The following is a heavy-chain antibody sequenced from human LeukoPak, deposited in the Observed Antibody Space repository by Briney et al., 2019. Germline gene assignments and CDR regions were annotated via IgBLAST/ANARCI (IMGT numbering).Heavy chain of an antibody. V-gene: IGHV3-74*01. J-gene: IGHJ4*02. CDR1: GFTFSTYW. CDR3: ARADYGGNSDFHY. D-gene: IGHD4-23*01. Sequence: GGSLTLSCAASGFTFSTYWMYWVRHAPGQGLVLVSRISSDGSIAINADSVEGRFTVSRDNAKNTLYLQMNSLRVEDTAVYYCARADYGGNSDFHYWGQGTLVTVSS. CDR2: ISSDGSIA.